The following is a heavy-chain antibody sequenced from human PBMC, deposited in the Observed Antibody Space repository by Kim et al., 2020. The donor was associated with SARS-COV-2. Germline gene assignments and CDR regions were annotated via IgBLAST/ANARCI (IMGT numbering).Heavy chain of an antibody. Sequence: ASVKVSCKASGYTFTSYGISWVRQAPGQGLEWMGWISAYNGNTNYAQKLQGRVTMTTDTSTSTAYMELRSLRSDDTAVYYCARDLNNWNDGDYFYYWGQGTLVTVSS. CDR2: ISAYNGNT. CDR1: GYTFTSYG. J-gene: IGHJ4*02. V-gene: IGHV1-18*01. CDR3: ARDLNNWNDGDYFYY. D-gene: IGHD1-1*01.